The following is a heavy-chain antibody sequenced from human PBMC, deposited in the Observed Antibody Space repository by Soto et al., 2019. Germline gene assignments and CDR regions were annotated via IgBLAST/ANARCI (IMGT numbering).Heavy chain of an antibody. D-gene: IGHD2-15*01. CDR3: ARGYCSGGSCYPWDYYYGMDV. J-gene: IGHJ6*02. CDR2: ISGSGGST. CDR1: GFPFSSYT. Sequence: PKGALRRSCVDSGFPFSSYTMSWVRRAPGKGLEWVSAISGSGGSTYYADSVKGRFTISRDNSKNTLYLQMNSLRAEDTAVYYCARGYCSGGSCYPWDYYYGMDVWGQGTTVTVSS. V-gene: IGHV3-23*01.